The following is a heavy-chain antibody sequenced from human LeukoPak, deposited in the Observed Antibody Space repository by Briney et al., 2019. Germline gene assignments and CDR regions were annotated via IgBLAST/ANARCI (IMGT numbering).Heavy chain of an antibody. CDR1: GGSISSYY. Sequence: SETLSLTCTVSGGSISSYYWSWIRQPAGKGLEWIGRIYTSGSTNYNPSLKSRVTMSVDTSKNQFSLKLSSVTAADTAVYYCARYQVTTVTPGAFDIWGQGTMVTVSS. V-gene: IGHV4-4*07. J-gene: IGHJ3*02. D-gene: IGHD4-11*01. CDR3: ARYQVTTVTPGAFDI. CDR2: IYTSGST.